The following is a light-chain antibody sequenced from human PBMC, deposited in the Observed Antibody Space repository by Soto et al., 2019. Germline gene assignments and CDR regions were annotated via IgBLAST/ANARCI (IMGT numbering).Light chain of an antibody. CDR1: QSVSSSY. J-gene: IGKJ3*01. V-gene: IGKV3-20*01. CDR2: GAS. Sequence: IELTQSPVPLSLSPGERATLSCRASQSVSSSYLAWYQQKPGQAPRLLIYGASSRATGIPDRFSGSGSGTDFTLTISRLEPEDFAVYYCQQYGSSFTFGPGTKVDI. CDR3: QQYGSSFT.